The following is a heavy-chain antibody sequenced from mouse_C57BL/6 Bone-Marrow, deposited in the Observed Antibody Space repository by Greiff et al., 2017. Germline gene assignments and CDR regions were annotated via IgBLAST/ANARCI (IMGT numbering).Heavy chain of an antibody. CDR3: TTCTTVVDD. D-gene: IGHD1-1*01. CDR2: IDPENGDT. Sequence: VQLQQSGAELVRPGASVKLSCTASGFNIKDDYMHWVKQRPEQGLEWIGWIDPENGDTEYASKFQGKATITADTSSNTAYLQLSSLTSEDTAVYYCTTCTTVVDDWGQGTTLTVSS. V-gene: IGHV14-4*01. CDR1: GFNIKDDY. J-gene: IGHJ2*01.